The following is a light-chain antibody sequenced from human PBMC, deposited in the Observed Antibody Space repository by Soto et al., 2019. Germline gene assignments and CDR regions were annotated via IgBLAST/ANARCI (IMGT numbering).Light chain of an antibody. V-gene: IGLV2-8*01. Sequence: QSALTQPPSASGSPGQSVTISYTGTSSDIGNYNSVSWYQHHPGKAPKLLTFDVDRRPSGVPDRFSGSKSDTTASLTVSGLQAEDEAVYYCSSYAGSGNVVFGGGTKLTV. CDR1: SSDIGNYNS. CDR3: SSYAGSGNVV. J-gene: IGLJ2*01. CDR2: DVD.